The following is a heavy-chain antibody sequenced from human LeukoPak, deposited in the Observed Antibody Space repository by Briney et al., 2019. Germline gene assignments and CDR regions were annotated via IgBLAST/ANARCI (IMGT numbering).Heavy chain of an antibody. J-gene: IGHJ4*02. CDR2: IKQDGSEK. Sequence: GGSLRLSCAASGFTFSSYWMSWVRQAPGKGLEWVANIKQDGSEKYYVDSVKGRFTISRDNAKNSLYLQMSSVRVDDTAVYYCARDRGRYYDSRGFYWGYYFDSWGQGILVTVST. D-gene: IGHD3-22*01. CDR3: ARDRGRYYDSRGFYWGYYFDS. CDR1: GFTFSSYW. V-gene: IGHV3-7*03.